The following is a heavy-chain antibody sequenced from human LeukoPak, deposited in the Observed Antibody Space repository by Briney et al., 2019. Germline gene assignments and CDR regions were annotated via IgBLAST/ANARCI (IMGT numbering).Heavy chain of an antibody. CDR1: GFTFSSYA. J-gene: IGHJ5*02. Sequence: PGASLRLSCAASGFTFSSYAMSWVRQAPGKGLEWDSAISGSGGSTYYADSVKGRFTISRDNSKNTLYLQMNSLRAEDTAVYYCAKDSSDGYFVRANWFDPWGQGTLVTVSS. D-gene: IGHD5-24*01. CDR3: AKDSSDGYFVRANWFDP. CDR2: ISGSGGST. V-gene: IGHV3-23*01.